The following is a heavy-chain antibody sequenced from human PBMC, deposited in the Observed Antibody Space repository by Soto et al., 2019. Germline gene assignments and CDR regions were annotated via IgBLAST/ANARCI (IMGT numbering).Heavy chain of an antibody. Sequence: SATQSVTYTVSGGSIISGNYYWSWIQQPPGKGLEWIGNIYYSGRTNSNPSLKSRVTISLDMSKNQFSLKLSSVTAADTAVYYCARGTTVTQKGVDYWGQGTLVTVSS. J-gene: IGHJ4*02. V-gene: IGHV4-61*01. CDR2: IYYSGRT. CDR1: GGSIISGNYY. D-gene: IGHD4-4*01. CDR3: ARGTTVTQKGVDY.